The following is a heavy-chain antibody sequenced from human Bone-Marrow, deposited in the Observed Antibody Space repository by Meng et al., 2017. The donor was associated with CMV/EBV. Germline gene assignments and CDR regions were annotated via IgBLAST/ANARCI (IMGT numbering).Heavy chain of an antibody. V-gene: IGHV4-39*01. CDR3: ASLLRIAAAPYFDY. Sequence: SGGSISSSSYYWGWIRQPPGKGLEWIGSIYYSGSTYYNPSLKSRVTISVDTSKNQFSLKLSSVTAADTAVYYCASLLRIAAAPYFDYWGQGTLVTVSS. CDR1: GGSISSSSYY. D-gene: IGHD6-13*01. J-gene: IGHJ4*02. CDR2: IYYSGST.